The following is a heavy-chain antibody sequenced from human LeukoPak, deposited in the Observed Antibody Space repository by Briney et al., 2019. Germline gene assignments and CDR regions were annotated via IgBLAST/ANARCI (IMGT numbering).Heavy chain of an antibody. J-gene: IGHJ5*02. CDR2: ISNSGTT. CDR1: GGSINDYY. V-gene: IGHV4-59*01. D-gene: IGHD4-17*01. Sequence: PSETLSLTCTVPGGSINDYYWTWTRQAPGKGLEWLGYISNSGTTDYNPSLKSRVTMSVDTSKNEFSLKVTSVTAADTAMYYCARVVRGAVTSNCFGPWGQGTLVTVSS. CDR3: ARVVRGAVTSNCFGP.